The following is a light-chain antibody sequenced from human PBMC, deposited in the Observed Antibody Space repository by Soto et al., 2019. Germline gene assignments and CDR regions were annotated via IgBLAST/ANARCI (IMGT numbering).Light chain of an antibody. CDR2: RAS. CDR3: QQYNDWPPIT. V-gene: IGKV3-15*01. J-gene: IGKJ5*01. CDR1: QSLSGN. Sequence: EIVMTQSPATLAGSPGETVTLSCRASQSLSGNLAWYQQKPGQAPRLLIFRASTRATGVPARFSGRGSGTEFTLTISSLQSEDFAVYYCQQYNDWPPITFGQGTRLEIK.